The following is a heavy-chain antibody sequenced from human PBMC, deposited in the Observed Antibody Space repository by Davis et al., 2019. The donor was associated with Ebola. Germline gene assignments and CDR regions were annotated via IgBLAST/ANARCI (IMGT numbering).Heavy chain of an antibody. CDR2: IYYSGST. V-gene: IGHV4-39*01. CDR3: ARHPPGVTATGTEYFDY. Sequence: MPSETLSLTCTVPGGSVSSGSYYWSWIRQPPGKGLEWIGYIYYSGSTYYNPSLKSRVTISVDTSKNQISLKLRSVTAADTAVHYCARHPPGVTATGTEYFDYWGQGTLVTVSS. CDR1: GGSVSSGSYY. J-gene: IGHJ4*02. D-gene: IGHD6-13*01.